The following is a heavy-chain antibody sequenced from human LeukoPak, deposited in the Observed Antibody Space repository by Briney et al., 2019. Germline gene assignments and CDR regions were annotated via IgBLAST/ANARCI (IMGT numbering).Heavy chain of an antibody. D-gene: IGHD3-3*01. V-gene: IGHV1-18*01. Sequence: ASVKVSCKASGYTFTSYGISWVRQAPGQGLEWMGWISAYNGNTNYAQKLQGRVTMTTDTSTSTAYMELRSLRSDDTAVYYCARVPIFGVVNHHFDYWGQGTLVTVSS. CDR2: ISAYNGNT. CDR1: GYTFTSYG. J-gene: IGHJ4*02. CDR3: ARVPIFGVVNHHFDY.